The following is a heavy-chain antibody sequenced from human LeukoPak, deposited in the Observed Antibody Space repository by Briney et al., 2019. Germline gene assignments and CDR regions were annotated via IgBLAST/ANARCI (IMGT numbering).Heavy chain of an antibody. CDR3: ARETDLEWLSFFDY. CDR1: GFTFSSYA. Sequence: GGSLRLSCAASGFTFSSYAMHWVRQAPGKGLEWVAVISYDGSNKYYADSVKGRFTISRDNSKNTLYLQMNSLRAEDTAVYYCARETDLEWLSFFDYWGQGTLVTVPS. V-gene: IGHV3-30*04. CDR2: ISYDGSNK. D-gene: IGHD3-3*01. J-gene: IGHJ4*02.